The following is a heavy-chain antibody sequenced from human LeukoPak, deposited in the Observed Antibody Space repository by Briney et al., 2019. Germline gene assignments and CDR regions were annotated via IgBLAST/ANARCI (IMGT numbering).Heavy chain of an antibody. D-gene: IGHD2-15*01. CDR2: ISGSGGDT. CDR3: AKGRYCSAGSCYGWHAFDI. CDR1: GFTFSAYG. J-gene: IGHJ3*02. Sequence: GGSLRLSGAASGFTFSAYGMGWVRQAPGKGLEWVSAISGSGGDTYYAEFVKGRFTISRDNSKNTLYLQMNSLRAEDTAAHYCAKGRYCSAGSCYGWHAFDIWGQGTMVTVSS. V-gene: IGHV3-23*01.